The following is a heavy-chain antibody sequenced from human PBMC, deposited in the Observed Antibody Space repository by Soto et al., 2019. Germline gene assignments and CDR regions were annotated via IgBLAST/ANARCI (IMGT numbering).Heavy chain of an antibody. D-gene: IGHD6-19*01. CDR1: GLTFSSYA. CDR3: AKDRGTSGWYFDY. Sequence: GGSLRLSCAVSGLTFSSYAMNWVRQAPGKGLEWVSVISGSGGSTGYADSVKGRFTISRDNSKNTLYLQMNSRRAEDTAVYYCAKDRGTSGWYFDYWGQGTLVTVSS. CDR2: ISGSGGST. J-gene: IGHJ4*01. V-gene: IGHV3-23*01.